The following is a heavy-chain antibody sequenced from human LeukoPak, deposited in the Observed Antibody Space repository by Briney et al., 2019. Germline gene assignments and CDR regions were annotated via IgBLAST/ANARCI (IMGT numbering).Heavy chain of an antibody. D-gene: IGHD1-20*01. V-gene: IGHV4-39*01. Sequence: SETLSLTCTVSGGSISSSSYYWGWIRQPPGKGLEWIGSIYYSGSTYYNPSLKSRVTISVDTSKNQFSLKLSSVTAADTAVYYCARQRYNFGFLGWFDPWGQGTLVTVSS. J-gene: IGHJ5*02. CDR2: IYYSGST. CDR1: GGSISSSSYY. CDR3: ARQRYNFGFLGWFDP.